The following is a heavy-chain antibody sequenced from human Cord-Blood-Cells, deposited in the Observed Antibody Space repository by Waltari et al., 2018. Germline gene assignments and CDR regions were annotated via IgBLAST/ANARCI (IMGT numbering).Heavy chain of an antibody. CDR3: ARAAVATWYFDY. Sequence: QVQLVESGGGVVQPGRSLRLSCAASGFTFSSYAMHWVRQAPGKGQEWVAVISYDGSNKYYADSVKGRFTISRDNSKNTLYLQMNSLRAEDTAVYYCARAAVATWYFDYWGQGTLVTVSS. V-gene: IGHV3-30-3*01. CDR1: GFTFSSYA. J-gene: IGHJ4*02. CDR2: ISYDGSNK. D-gene: IGHD5-12*01.